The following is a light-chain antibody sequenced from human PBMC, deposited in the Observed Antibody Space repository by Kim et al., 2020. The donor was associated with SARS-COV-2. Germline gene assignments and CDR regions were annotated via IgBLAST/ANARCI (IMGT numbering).Light chain of an antibody. V-gene: IGLV3-1*01. J-gene: IGLJ2*01. CDR1: ELGDKY. CDR2: QDS. Sequence: VSPGQTASITCSGDELGDKYVCWYQQNPGQSPVVVIYQDSKRPSGIPERFSGSNSGNTATLTISGTQALDEANYYCQAWDTSSVIFGGGTKVTVL. CDR3: QAWDTSSVI.